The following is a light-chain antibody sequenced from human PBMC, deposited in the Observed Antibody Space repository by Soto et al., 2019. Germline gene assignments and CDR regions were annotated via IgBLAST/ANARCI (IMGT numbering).Light chain of an antibody. CDR3: SSYTSSSTLYV. CDR2: EVR. J-gene: IGLJ1*01. Sequence: QSVLTQPASVSGSPGQWITISCTGTSSDVGGYNYVSWYHQHPGTAPKLMIYEVRNRPSGVSNRFSGSKSGNTASLTISALQTEDEADYYCSSYTSSSTLYVFGTGTQVTV. V-gene: IGLV2-14*01. CDR1: SSDVGGYNY.